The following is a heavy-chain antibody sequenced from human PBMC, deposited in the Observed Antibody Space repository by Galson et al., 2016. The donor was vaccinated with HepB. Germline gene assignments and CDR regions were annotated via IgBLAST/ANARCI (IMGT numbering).Heavy chain of an antibody. CDR1: GGSFRSFA. J-gene: IGHJ4*02. V-gene: IGHV1-69*13. Sequence: SVKVSCKASGGSFRSFAISWVRQAPGHGLEWMGGIIPFFETPNYAQQFQGRVTITADESTSTAYMELSSLRSEDTAVYYCASDNGFGELLGANWGQGTLVTVSS. CDR2: IIPFFETP. D-gene: IGHD3-10*01. CDR3: ASDNGFGELLGAN.